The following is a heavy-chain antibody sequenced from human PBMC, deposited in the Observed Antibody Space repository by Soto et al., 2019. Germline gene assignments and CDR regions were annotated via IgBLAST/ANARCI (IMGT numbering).Heavy chain of an antibody. Sequence: GASVKVSCKASGGTFSSYAISWVRQAPGQGLEWMGGIIPIFGTANYARKFQGRVTITADESTSTAYMELSSLRSEDTAVYYCSISLGYRPFDYWGQGTLVTVSS. CDR1: GGTFSSYA. CDR2: IIPIFGTA. V-gene: IGHV1-69*13. D-gene: IGHD5-18*01. CDR3: SISLGYRPFDY. J-gene: IGHJ4*02.